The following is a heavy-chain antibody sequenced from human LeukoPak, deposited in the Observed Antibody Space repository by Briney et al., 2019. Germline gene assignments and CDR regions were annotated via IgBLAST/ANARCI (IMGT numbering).Heavy chain of an antibody. D-gene: IGHD5-18*01. CDR1: GFTFSSYA. Sequence: PGGSLRLSCAASGFTFSSYAMSWVRQAPGKGLEWVSAISGSGGSTYYADSVKGRFTISRDNSKNTLYLQMNSLRAEDTAVYYCARSSTPDTAMVPFDYWGQGTLVTVSS. J-gene: IGHJ4*02. CDR2: ISGSGGST. V-gene: IGHV3-23*01. CDR3: ARSSTPDTAMVPFDY.